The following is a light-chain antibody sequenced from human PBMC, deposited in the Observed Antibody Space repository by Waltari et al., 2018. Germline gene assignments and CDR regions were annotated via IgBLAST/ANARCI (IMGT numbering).Light chain of an antibody. CDR3: CSYAANYVV. Sequence: QSALTQPRSVSGSPGQSVTISCTGASSDVGGYTSVSWYQPPPGKDPKLMIYDASYRPSGVPDRFSGSKSGNTASLTISGLQADDEAGYYCCSYAANYVVFGGGTKLTVL. V-gene: IGLV2-11*01. CDR2: DAS. J-gene: IGLJ2*01. CDR1: SSDVGGYTS.